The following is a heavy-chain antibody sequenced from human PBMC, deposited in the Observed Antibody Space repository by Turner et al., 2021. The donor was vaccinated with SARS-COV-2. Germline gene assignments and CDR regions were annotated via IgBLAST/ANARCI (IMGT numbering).Heavy chain of an antibody. CDR1: GVTVSSNY. V-gene: IGHV3-53*01. Sequence: EVQLVESGGGFIQPGGSLRLSCAASGVTVSSNYMSWVRQAPGEGLEWVSVIYSGGSTFYSDSVKSRFTISRDNSKNTLNLQMNSLRAEDTAVYYCARGGHYYYGLDVWGQGTTVTVSS. CDR3: ARGGHYYYGLDV. J-gene: IGHJ6*02. CDR2: IYSGGST. D-gene: IGHD3-10*01.